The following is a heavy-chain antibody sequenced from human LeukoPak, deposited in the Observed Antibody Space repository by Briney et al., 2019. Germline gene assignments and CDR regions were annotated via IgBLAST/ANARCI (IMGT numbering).Heavy chain of an antibody. J-gene: IGHJ3*02. D-gene: IGHD6-13*01. Sequence: PGGSLRLSCAASGFTFSSYSMNWVRQAPGKGLVWVSRINSDGSSTSYADSVKGRFTISRDNAKNTLYLQMNSLRAEDTAVYYCARPTYSSRGSAFDIWGQGTMVTVSS. CDR2: INSDGSST. V-gene: IGHV3-74*01. CDR3: ARPTYSSRGSAFDI. CDR1: GFTFSSYS.